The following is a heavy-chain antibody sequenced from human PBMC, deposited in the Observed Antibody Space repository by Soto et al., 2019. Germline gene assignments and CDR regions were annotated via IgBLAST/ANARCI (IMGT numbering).Heavy chain of an antibody. CDR3: ARDLKRYYDSSGYGYYYYGMDV. CDR2: ITPIFGTA. Sequence: SVKVSCKASGGTFSSYAISWVRQAPGQGLEWMGGITPIFGTANYAQKFQGRVTITADESTTTAYMELSSLRSEDTAVYYCARDLKRYYDSSGYGYYYYGMDVWGQGTTVTVSS. CDR1: GGTFSSYA. D-gene: IGHD3-22*01. J-gene: IGHJ6*02. V-gene: IGHV1-69*13.